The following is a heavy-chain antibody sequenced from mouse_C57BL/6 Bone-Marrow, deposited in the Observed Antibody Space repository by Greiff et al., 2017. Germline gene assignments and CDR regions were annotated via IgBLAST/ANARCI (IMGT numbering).Heavy chain of an antibody. CDR3: AREGIRLRSSYVGY. CDR2: IHPNSGST. V-gene: IGHV1-64*01. Sequence: QVQLQQSGAELVKPGASVKLSCKASGYTFTSYWMHWVKQRPGQGLEWIGMIHPNSGSTNYNEKFKSKATLTVDKSSSTAYMQLSSLTSEDSAVYYCAREGIRLRSSYVGYWGQGTTLTVSS. D-gene: IGHD1-1*01. J-gene: IGHJ2*01. CDR1: GYTFTSYW.